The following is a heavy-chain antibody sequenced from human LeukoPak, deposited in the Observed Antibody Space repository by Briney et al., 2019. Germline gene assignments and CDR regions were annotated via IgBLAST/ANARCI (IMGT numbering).Heavy chain of an antibody. Sequence: GGSLRLSCVASGFTFSSYWLSWVRQAPGKGLEWVANINQVGSEKNYVDSVKGRFTVSRDDAEKALYLQMNILRAEDTAVYYCYYEGLWGQGTLVTVSS. CDR1: GFTFSSYW. J-gene: IGHJ4*02. D-gene: IGHD3-16*01. CDR2: INQVGSEK. CDR3: YYEGL. V-gene: IGHV3-7*03.